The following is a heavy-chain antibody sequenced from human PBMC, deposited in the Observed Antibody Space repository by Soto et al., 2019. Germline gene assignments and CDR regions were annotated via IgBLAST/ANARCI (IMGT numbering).Heavy chain of an antibody. J-gene: IGHJ6*02. D-gene: IGHD3-10*01. Sequence: PGGSLRLSCAASAFTFSTYSMNWVRQAPGKGLEWVSSISSGSSYIDYADSVKGRFTISRDNAKNTLYLQMNSLRAEDTALYYCARDFGYYGSGTYYNHYHYGMDVWGQGTTVTVSS. V-gene: IGHV3-21*06. CDR2: ISSGSSYI. CDR1: AFTFSTYS. CDR3: ARDFGYYGSGTYYNHYHYGMDV.